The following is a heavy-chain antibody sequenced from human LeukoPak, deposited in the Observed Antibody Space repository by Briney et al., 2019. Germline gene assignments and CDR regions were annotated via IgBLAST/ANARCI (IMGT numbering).Heavy chain of an antibody. CDR2: INPSGGST. J-gene: IGHJ4*02. V-gene: IGHV1-46*01. CDR1: GYTFTGYY. CDR3: ARVVGYGDYPDY. Sequence: ASVKVSCKASGYTFTGYYMHWVRQAPGQGLEWMGIINPSGGSTSYAQKFQGRVTMTRDMSTSTVYMELSSLRSEDTAVYYCARVVGYGDYPDYWGQGTLVTVSS. D-gene: IGHD4-17*01.